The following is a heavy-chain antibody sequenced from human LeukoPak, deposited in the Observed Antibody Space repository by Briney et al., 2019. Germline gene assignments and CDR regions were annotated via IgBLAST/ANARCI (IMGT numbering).Heavy chain of an antibody. J-gene: IGHJ4*02. D-gene: IGHD2-15*01. CDR1: GGSFSGYY. CDR2: INHSGRT. Sequence: TSETLSLTCAVYGGSFSGYYRSWIRQPPGKGLEWIGEINHSGRTNYNPSLKSRVTISVDTSKNQFSLKLSSVTAADTAVYYCARGSQSLGYCSGGSCRAKIFDYWGQGTLVTVSS. CDR3: ARGSQSLGYCSGGSCRAKIFDY. V-gene: IGHV4-34*01.